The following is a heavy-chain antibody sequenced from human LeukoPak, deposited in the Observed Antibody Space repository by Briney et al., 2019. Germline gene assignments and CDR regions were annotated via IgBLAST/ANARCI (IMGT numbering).Heavy chain of an antibody. J-gene: IGHJ4*02. CDR3: ARAEVRDGYNRYYFDY. Sequence: PSETLSLTCTVSGGSISSGSYYWSWIRQPAGNGLEWIGRIYSSGSTNYSPSLKSRVTMSVDTSKNQFSLKLSSVTAADTAVYYCARAEVRDGYNRYYFDYWGQGTLVTVSS. V-gene: IGHV4-61*02. D-gene: IGHD5-24*01. CDR2: IYSSGST. CDR1: GGSISSGSYY.